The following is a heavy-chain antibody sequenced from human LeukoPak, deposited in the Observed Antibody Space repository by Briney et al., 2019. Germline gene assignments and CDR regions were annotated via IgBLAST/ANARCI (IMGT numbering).Heavy chain of an antibody. CDR3: ARVYSGSRLD. CDR1: GFTFSSYE. Sequence: YPGGSLRLSCAASGFTFSSYEMNWVRQAPGKGLEWVSYISSSGSTIYYADSVKGRFTISRDNAKNSLYLQMNSLRAEDTAVYYCARVYSGSRLDWGQGTLVTVSP. V-gene: IGHV3-48*03. CDR2: ISSSGSTI. J-gene: IGHJ4*02. D-gene: IGHD3-10*01.